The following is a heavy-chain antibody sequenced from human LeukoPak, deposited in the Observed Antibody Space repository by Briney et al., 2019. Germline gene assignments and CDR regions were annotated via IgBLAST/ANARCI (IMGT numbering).Heavy chain of an antibody. J-gene: IGHJ4*02. CDR2: RNFDGSAK. CDR3: AKGVSGNSFYLDY. D-gene: IGHD1-20*01. V-gene: IGHV3-30*02. CDR1: GYTFSTDD. Sequence: GGSLRLPCAASGYTFSTDDIHWARQAPGKRSEGGANRNFDGSAKHYADSLKGRFTISRDNSKNTLYLEMNSQRVEDTAVYYCAKGVSGNSFYLDYWGQGTLVTVSS.